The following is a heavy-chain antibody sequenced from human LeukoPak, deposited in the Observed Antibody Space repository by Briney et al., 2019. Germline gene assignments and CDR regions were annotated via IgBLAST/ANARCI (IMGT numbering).Heavy chain of an antibody. CDR2: ISGSGDST. V-gene: IGHV3-23*01. CDR3: AKRHYFGSGSYEY. J-gene: IGHJ4*02. D-gene: IGHD3-10*01. Sequence: GGSLRLSCAASGFTFSSYAMSWVRQAPGKGLEWVSAISGSGDSTYYADSVKGRFTISRDNSKNTLYLQMNSLRAEDTAVYYCAKRHYFGSGSYEYWGQGALVTVSS. CDR1: GFTFSSYA.